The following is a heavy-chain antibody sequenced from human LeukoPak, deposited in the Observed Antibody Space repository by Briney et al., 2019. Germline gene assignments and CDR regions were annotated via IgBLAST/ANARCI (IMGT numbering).Heavy chain of an antibody. Sequence: KPSETLSLTCTVSGGSISSSSYYWSCIRQSPGKGLEWIGEINHSGSTNYNPSLKSRVSMSIDTSRNQFSLKLSSVTAADTAVYYCAKTAFVVVTAIANWFDPWGQGTLVTVSS. CDR1: GGSISSSSYY. CDR2: INHSGST. D-gene: IGHD2-21*02. V-gene: IGHV4-39*07. J-gene: IGHJ5*02. CDR3: AKTAFVVVTAIANWFDP.